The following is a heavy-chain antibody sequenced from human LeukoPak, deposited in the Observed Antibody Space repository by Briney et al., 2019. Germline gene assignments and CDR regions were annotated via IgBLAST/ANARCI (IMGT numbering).Heavy chain of an antibody. CDR1: GGSISSGGYY. Sequence: SETLSLTCTVSGGSISSGGYYWSWIRQPPGKGLEWIGYIYHSGSTYYNPSLKSRVTISVDRSKNQFSLKLSSVTAADTAVYYCASRPDYGGNFDYWGQGTLVTVSS. D-gene: IGHD4-23*01. V-gene: IGHV4-30-2*01. CDR3: ASRPDYGGNFDY. J-gene: IGHJ4*02. CDR2: IYHSGST.